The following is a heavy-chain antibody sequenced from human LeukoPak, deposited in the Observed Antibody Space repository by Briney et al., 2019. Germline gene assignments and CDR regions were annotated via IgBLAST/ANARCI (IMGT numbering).Heavy chain of an antibody. V-gene: IGHV3-53*01. D-gene: IGHD1-26*01. CDR2: IYSGGST. CDR3: AKYGPQDSGSSHFDY. CDR1: GFTVSSNY. Sequence: GGSLRLSCAASGFTVSSNYMSWVRQAPGKGLEWVSVIYSGGSTYYADSVKGRFTISRDNSKNTLFLQMNSLRAEDTAIYYCAKYGPQDSGSSHFDYWGQGALVTVSS. J-gene: IGHJ4*02.